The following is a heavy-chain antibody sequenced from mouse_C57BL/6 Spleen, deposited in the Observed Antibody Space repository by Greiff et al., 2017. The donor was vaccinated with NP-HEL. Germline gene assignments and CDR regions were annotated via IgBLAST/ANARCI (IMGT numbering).Heavy chain of an antibody. J-gene: IGHJ1*03. V-gene: IGHV5-4*01. Sequence: EVQLVESGGGLVKPGGSLKLSCAASGFTFSSYAMSWVRQTPEKRLEWVATISDGGSYTYYPDNVKGRFTFSRDNAKNNLYLQMSHLKSEDTAMYYCARDITTVVATGYFDVWGTGTTVTVSS. CDR3: ARDITTVVATGYFDV. CDR2: ISDGGSYT. D-gene: IGHD1-1*01. CDR1: GFTFSSYA.